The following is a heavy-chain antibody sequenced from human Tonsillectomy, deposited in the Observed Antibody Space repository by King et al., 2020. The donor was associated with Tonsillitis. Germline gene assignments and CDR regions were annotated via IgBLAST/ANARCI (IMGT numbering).Heavy chain of an antibody. Sequence: VQLQQWGAGLLRPSETLSLTCAVYGGSFSDYYWSWIRQPPGKGLEWIGETNHSGSTNYNPSLKSRVTISVDTSKNQFSLKVSSVTAADTAVYYCASISEGHYLGTCAHNASNCFDPWGQGTLVTVSS. CDR1: GGSFSDYY. CDR2: TNHSGST. V-gene: IGHV4-34*01. D-gene: IGHD1-14*01. J-gene: IGHJ5*02. CDR3: ASISEGHYLGTCAHNASNCFDP.